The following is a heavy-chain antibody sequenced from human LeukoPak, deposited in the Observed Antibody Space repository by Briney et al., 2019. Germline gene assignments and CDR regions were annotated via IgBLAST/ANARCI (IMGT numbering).Heavy chain of an antibody. D-gene: IGHD1-1*01. CDR2: IYTSGST. CDR1: GGSISSGSYY. CDR3: AGELEYYYMDV. Sequence: SQTLSLTCTVSGGSISSGSYYWSWIRQPAGKGLEWIGRIYTSGSTNCNPSLKSRVTISLDTSKKQFSLKLSSVTAADTAVYYCAGELEYYYMDVWGKGTTVTVSS. J-gene: IGHJ6*03. V-gene: IGHV4-61*02.